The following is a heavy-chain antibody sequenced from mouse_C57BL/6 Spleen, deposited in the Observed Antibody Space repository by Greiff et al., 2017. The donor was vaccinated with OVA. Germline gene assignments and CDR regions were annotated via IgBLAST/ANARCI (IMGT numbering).Heavy chain of an antibody. J-gene: IGHJ2*01. CDR2: ISYDGSN. CDR3: ARDYYGSSYGFDY. D-gene: IGHD1-1*01. CDR1: GYSITSGYY. V-gene: IGHV3-6*01. Sequence: EVHLVESGPGLVKPSQSLSLTCSVTGYSITSGYYWNWIRQFPGNKLEWMGYISYDGSNNYNPSLKNRISITRDTSKNQFFLKLNSVTTEDTATYYCARDYYGSSYGFDYWGQGTTLTVSS.